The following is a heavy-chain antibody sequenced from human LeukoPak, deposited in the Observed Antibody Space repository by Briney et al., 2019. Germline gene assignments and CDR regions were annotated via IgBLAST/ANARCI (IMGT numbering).Heavy chain of an antibody. CDR2: ISAYNGNT. CDR1: GYTFTSYG. V-gene: IGHV1-18*01. Sequence: GASVKVSCKASGYTFTSYGISWVRQAPGQGLEWMGWISAYNGNTNYAQKLQGRVTMTTDTSTSTAYMELRSLRSDDTAVYYCARGRPGYCSSTSCYTNAFDIWGQGTMVTVSS. CDR3: ARGRPGYCSSTSCYTNAFDI. D-gene: IGHD2-2*02. J-gene: IGHJ3*02.